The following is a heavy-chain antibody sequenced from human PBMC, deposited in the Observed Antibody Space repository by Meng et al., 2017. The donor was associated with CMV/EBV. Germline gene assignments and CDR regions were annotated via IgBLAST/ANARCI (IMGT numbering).Heavy chain of an antibody. CDR3: AREGAAASFDY. CDR2: IIPIFGTA. D-gene: IGHD6-13*01. CDR1: EGTFSSYA. Sequence: SCKASEGTFSSYAIRWVRQAPGQGLEWMGGIIPIFGTANYAQKFQGRVTITTDESTSTAYMELSSLRSEDTAVYYCAREGAAASFDYWGQGTLVTVSS. V-gene: IGHV1-69*05. J-gene: IGHJ4*02.